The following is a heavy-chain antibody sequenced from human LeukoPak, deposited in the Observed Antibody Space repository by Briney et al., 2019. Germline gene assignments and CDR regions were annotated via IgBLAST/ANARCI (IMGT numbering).Heavy chain of an antibody. D-gene: IGHD2-2*01. V-gene: IGHV3-30*04. CDR3: AKERIVVVPEPYAGYYGMDV. CDR2: ISYDGSNK. Sequence: GGSLRLSCAASGFTFSSYAMHWVRQAPGKGLEWVAVISYDGSNKYYADSVKGRFTISRDNSKNTLYLQMNSLRAEDTAVYYCAKERIVVVPEPYAGYYGMDVWGQGTTVTVSS. J-gene: IGHJ6*02. CDR1: GFTFSSYA.